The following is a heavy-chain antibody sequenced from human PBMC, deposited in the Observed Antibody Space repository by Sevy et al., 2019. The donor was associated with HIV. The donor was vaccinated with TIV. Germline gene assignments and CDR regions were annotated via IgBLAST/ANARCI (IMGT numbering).Heavy chain of an antibody. CDR3: VREAANVRYFDY. CDR1: GFAFSTYS. D-gene: IGHD3-10*02. J-gene: IGHJ4*02. V-gene: IGHV3-21*01. Sequence: GGSLRLSCAASGFAFSTYSMNWVRQAPGKGLEWVSSISGSGSYIYYADSVQGRAATSRDNAKSSLYLQMNSLRAEYRAVYYCVREAANVRYFDYWGQGTLVTVSS. CDR2: ISGSGSYI.